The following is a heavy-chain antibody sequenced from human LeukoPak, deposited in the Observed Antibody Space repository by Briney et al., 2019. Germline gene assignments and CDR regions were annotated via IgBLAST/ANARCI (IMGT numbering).Heavy chain of an antibody. D-gene: IGHD3-10*01. V-gene: IGHV3-33*01. CDR2: IWYDGSNK. CDR3: ARGNYGSGSYYQNNWFDP. CDR1: GYTFSSYG. J-gene: IGHJ5*02. Sequence: GGSLRLSCAASGYTFSSYGMHWVRQAPGKGLEWVAVIWYDGSNKYYADSVKGRFTISRDNSKNTLYLQMNSLRAEDTAVYYCARGNYGSGSYYQNNWFDPWGQGTLVTVSS.